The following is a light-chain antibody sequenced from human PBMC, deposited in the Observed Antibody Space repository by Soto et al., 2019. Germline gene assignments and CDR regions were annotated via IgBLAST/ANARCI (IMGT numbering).Light chain of an antibody. Sequence: DIQMTQSPSSLSASVGDRVTITCRASQSISTYLNWYQHKPGKAPKLLIYAASSLQSGVPSRFRGSASGTDCTLTISSLQPEDFATYYCQQTYSNPWTFGQGTKVEVK. J-gene: IGKJ1*01. CDR3: QQTYSNPWT. CDR1: QSISTY. V-gene: IGKV1-39*01. CDR2: AAS.